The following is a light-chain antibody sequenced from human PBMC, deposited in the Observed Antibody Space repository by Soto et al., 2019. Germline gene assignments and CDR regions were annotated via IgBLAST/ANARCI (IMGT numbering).Light chain of an antibody. CDR1: QSVSSSY. CDR2: GAS. J-gene: IGKJ1*01. V-gene: IGKV3-20*01. CDR3: QQYGSSTWT. Sequence: EIVLIKFPAPLFLSPGERATLSCRASQSVSSSYLAWYQQKPGQAPRLLIYGASSRATGIPDRFSGSGSGTDFTLTISRLEPEDFAVYYCQQYGSSTWTFGQGTKVDIK.